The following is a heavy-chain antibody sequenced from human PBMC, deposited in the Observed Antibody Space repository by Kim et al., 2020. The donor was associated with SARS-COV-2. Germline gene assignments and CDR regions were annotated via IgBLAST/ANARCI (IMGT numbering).Heavy chain of an antibody. CDR1: GYTFTSYA. Sequence: ASVKVSCKASGYTFTSYAMHWVRQAPGQRLEWMGWINAGNGNAKYSQKFQGRVTITRDTSASTAYMELSSLRSEDTAVYYCASDYGSGSYYYYYGMDVWGQGTTVTVSS. CDR3: ASDYGSGSYYYYYGMDV. D-gene: IGHD3-10*01. J-gene: IGHJ6*02. V-gene: IGHV1-3*01. CDR2: INAGNGNA.